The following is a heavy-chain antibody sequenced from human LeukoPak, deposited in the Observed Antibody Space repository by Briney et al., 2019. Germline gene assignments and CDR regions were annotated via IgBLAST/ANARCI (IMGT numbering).Heavy chain of an antibody. CDR3: ARDWRRGYSGPYYYYGMDV. Sequence: PGGSLRLSCAASGFTFSSYDMHWVRQATGKGLEWVSAIGTAGDTYYPGSVKGRFTISRENAKNSLYLQMNSLRAGDTAVYYCARDWRRGYSGPYYYYGMDVWGQGTTVTVSS. CDR1: GFTFSSYD. J-gene: IGHJ6*02. V-gene: IGHV3-13*01. D-gene: IGHD5-12*01. CDR2: IGTAGDT.